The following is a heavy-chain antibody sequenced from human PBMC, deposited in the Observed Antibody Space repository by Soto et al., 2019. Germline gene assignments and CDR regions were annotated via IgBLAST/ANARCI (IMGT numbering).Heavy chain of an antibody. CDR1: GYTLSELS. CDR3: ARGVGGVVVVAATNWFDP. V-gene: IGHV1-24*01. D-gene: IGHD2-15*01. Sequence: ASVKVSCKVSGYTLSELSMHWVRQAPGKGLEWMGGFDPEDGETIYAQKFQGRVTITADKSTSTAYMELSSLRSEDTAVYYCARGVGGVVVVAATNWFDPWGQGTLVTVSS. CDR2: FDPEDGET. J-gene: IGHJ5*02.